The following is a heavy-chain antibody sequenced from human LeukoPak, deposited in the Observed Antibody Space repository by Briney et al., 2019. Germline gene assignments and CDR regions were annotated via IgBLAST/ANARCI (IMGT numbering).Heavy chain of an antibody. Sequence: PGESLRLSCAASRFTFSSYAMSWVRQAPGKGLEWVSTISGSGSSTYYADSVKGRFTISRDNSKNTLYLQMNSLRAEDTAVYYCAKDRRYDVSDYQDYWGQGTLVTAPS. V-gene: IGHV3-23*01. J-gene: IGHJ4*02. CDR3: AKDRRYDVSDYQDY. CDR1: RFTFSSYA. CDR2: ISGSGSST. D-gene: IGHD3-22*01.